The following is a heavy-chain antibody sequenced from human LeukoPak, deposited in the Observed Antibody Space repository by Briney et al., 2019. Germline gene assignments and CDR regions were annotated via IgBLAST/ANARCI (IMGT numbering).Heavy chain of an antibody. Sequence: GGSLRLSCAASGFTFSSYSMNWVRQAPGKGLEWVSSISSSSSYIYYADSLKSRFTISRDNAENSLHLQINSLKVEDTAVYYCAREMYDSSGMDYWGQGTMVTVSS. V-gene: IGHV3-21*06. CDR3: AREMYDSSGMDY. CDR2: ISSSSSYI. CDR1: GFTFSSYS. D-gene: IGHD3-22*01. J-gene: IGHJ4*02.